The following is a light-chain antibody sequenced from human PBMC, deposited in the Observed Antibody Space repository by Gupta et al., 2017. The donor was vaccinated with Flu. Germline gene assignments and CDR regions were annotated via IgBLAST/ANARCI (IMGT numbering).Light chain of an antibody. CDR2: DNN. Sequence: ISCSGSNSNIGNNFVSWYQQVPGTAPKLLIYDNNKRPSGIPDRFSGSKSGTSATLGITGLQTGDEADYYCATWDNNLRGVFGGGTKLTVL. J-gene: IGLJ3*02. CDR3: ATWDNNLRGV. V-gene: IGLV1-51*01. CDR1: NSNIGNNF.